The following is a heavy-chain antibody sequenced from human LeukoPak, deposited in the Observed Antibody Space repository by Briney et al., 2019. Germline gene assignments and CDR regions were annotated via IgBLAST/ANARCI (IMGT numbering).Heavy chain of an antibody. D-gene: IGHD5-18*01. CDR1: GSSISSYY. V-gene: IGHV4-59*01. Sequence: SETLSLTCTVSGSSISSYYWSWIRQPPGKGLEWIGYVYYSGNTDYNPSLKSRVTISLDTSKNQFTLKLSSVIAADTAVYYCARGLHGWYFDLWGRGTLVTVSS. CDR2: VYYSGNT. J-gene: IGHJ2*01. CDR3: ARGLHGWYFDL.